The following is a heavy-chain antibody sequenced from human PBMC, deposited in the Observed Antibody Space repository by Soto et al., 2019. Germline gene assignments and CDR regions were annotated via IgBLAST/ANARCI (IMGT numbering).Heavy chain of an antibody. V-gene: IGHV1-18*01. J-gene: IGHJ6*02. CDR1: GYPFTSFG. CDR2: ISGHSGGT. D-gene: IGHD1-1*01. CDR3: AKDGGHGARTHICGMDV. Sequence: ASVKVSCKASGYPFTSFGINWVRQAPVQGLEWMGWISGHSGGTKYGPKFRDRLTIVTDTSSKTAYMELRSLKSDDTAVYYCAKDGGHGARTHICGMDVWGQGTTVTVSS.